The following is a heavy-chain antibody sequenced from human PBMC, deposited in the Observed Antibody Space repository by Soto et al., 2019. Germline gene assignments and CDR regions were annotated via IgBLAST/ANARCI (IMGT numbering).Heavy chain of an antibody. V-gene: IGHV3-48*03. CDR1: EFTFSNYE. J-gene: IGHJ4*02. CDR3: ARGLRNYYDRSGLHY. CDR2: ISYTGSTI. Sequence: GGSLRLSCVGSEFTFSNYEINWGRQAPGKGLEWVSYISYTGSTIYYADSVRGRFTISRDNSKNSLYLQMNSLRAEDTAVYYCARGLRNYYDRSGLHYWGQGTLVTVSS. D-gene: IGHD3-22*01.